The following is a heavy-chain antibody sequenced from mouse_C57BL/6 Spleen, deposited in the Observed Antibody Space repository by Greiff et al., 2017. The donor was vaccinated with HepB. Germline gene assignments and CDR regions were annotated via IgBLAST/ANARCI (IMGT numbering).Heavy chain of an antibody. D-gene: IGHD2-3*01. J-gene: IGHJ2*01. CDR1: GYTFTSYW. V-gene: IGHV1-50*01. Sequence: QVQLQQSGAELVKPGASVKLSCKASGYTFTSYWMQWVKQRPGQGLEWIGEIDPSDSYTNYNQKFKGKATLTVDTSSSTAYMQLSSLTSEDSAVYYCARRVYDGYSYFDYWGQGTTLTVSS. CDR2: IDPSDSYT. CDR3: ARRVYDGYSYFDY.